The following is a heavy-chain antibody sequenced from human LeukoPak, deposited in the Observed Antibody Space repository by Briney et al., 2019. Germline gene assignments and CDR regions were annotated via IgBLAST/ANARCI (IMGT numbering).Heavy chain of an antibody. V-gene: IGHV3-9*01. J-gene: IGHJ4*02. Sequence: PGGSLRLSCAASGFTFDDYAMHWVRQAPGKGLEWVSGISWNSGSIGYADSVKGRFTISRDNAKNSLYLQMNSLRAEDTALYYCAKDSKWDYYDSSGYPDYWGQGTLVTVSS. CDR3: AKDSKWDYYDSSGYPDY. CDR1: GFTFDDYA. D-gene: IGHD3-22*01. CDR2: ISWNSGSI.